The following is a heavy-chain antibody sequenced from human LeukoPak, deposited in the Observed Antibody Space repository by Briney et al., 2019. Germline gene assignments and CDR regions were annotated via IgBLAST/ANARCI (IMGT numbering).Heavy chain of an antibody. CDR3: AKWPEGATPKFHH. CDR2: ISASGHAT. D-gene: IGHD1-26*01. J-gene: IGHJ4*02. V-gene: IGHV3-23*01. CDR1: GFTFSSYA. Sequence: GGSLRLSCAASGFTFSSYAMSWVRQAPGKGLEAPGKRLDWVATISASGHATYYTDSVRGRFTISRDNSKSTLHLQMDSVRAEDSALYYCAKWPEGATPKFHHWGQGTLVTVSS.